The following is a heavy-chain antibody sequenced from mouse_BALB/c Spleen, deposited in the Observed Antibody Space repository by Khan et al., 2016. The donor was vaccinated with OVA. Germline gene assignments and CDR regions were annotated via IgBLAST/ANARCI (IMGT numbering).Heavy chain of an antibody. D-gene: IGHD1-1*01. V-gene: IGHV1-7*01. CDR3: VNHGSSSAWFTY. CDR1: GYTFTSYW. Sequence: VQLQQSGAELAKPGASVKMSCKASGYTFTSYWMHWVKQRPGQGLEWIGYINPATDYTAYNQKFKNKATLTADKSSSTAYMQLSSLTSEDSAVDYCVNHGSSSAWFTYWGQGTPVTVSA. CDR2: INPATDYT. J-gene: IGHJ3*01.